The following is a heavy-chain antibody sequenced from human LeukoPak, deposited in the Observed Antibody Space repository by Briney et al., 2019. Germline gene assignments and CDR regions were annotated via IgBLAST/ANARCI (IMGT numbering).Heavy chain of an antibody. CDR2: IRYDGSNK. J-gene: IGHJ3*02. CDR1: GFTFSSYG. V-gene: IGHV3-30*02. D-gene: IGHD3-22*01. Sequence: PGGSLRLSCAASGFTFSSYGMHWVRQAPGKGLEWVAFIRYDGSNKYYADSVKGRFTISRDNSKNTLYLQMNSLRAEDTAVYYCAKDRGSGYYIDAFDIWGQGTMVTVSS. CDR3: AKDRGSGYYIDAFDI.